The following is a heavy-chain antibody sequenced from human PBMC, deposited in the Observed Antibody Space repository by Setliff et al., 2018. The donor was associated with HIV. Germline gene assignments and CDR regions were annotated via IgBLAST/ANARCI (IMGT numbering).Heavy chain of an antibody. V-gene: IGHV1-69*06. D-gene: IGHD5-12*01. CDR3: AIDVIGGWLRPMPDF. CDR1: AGTFNNYA. CDR2: FIPMFGTE. J-gene: IGHJ4*02. Sequence: GASVKVSCKASAGTFNNYAINWVRQAPGQGLEWVGRFIPMFGTENYAQKFQGRVTVTEDTSIDTAFMELRSLTSEDTAVYYCAIDVIGGWLRPMPDFWGPGTLVTAPQ.